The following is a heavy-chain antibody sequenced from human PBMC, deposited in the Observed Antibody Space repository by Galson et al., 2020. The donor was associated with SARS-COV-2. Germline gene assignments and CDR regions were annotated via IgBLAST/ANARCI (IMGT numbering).Heavy chain of an antibody. J-gene: IGHJ6*02. Sequence: SETLSLTCTVSGGSITSGGYYWSWIRQHPGKGLEWIGYIHYSGSTYYNPSLKSRVTLSVDTSKNQFSLKLSPVTAADTAVYYCARDSDSCGEYVGSLDYYGMDVWGQGTTVTVSS. D-gene: IGHD4-17*01. CDR1: GGSITSGGYY. V-gene: IGHV4-31*03. CDR3: ARDSDSCGEYVGSLDYYGMDV. CDR2: IHYSGST.